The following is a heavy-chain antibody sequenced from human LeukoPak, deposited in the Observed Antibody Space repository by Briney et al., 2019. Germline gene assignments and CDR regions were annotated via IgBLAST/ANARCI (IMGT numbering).Heavy chain of an antibody. V-gene: IGHV4-61*02. CDR1: GDSISSGSFY. CDR2: IYPSGST. CDR3: ARDVLAAPGTFDY. D-gene: IGHD6-13*01. J-gene: IGHJ4*02. Sequence: SDTLSLTCSVSGDSISSGSFYWSWIRQPAGRGLEWIGRIYPSGSTNYNPSLKSRVTISLDTSKNQFSLKLSSVTAADMAVYYCARDVLAAPGTFDYWGQGALVTVSS.